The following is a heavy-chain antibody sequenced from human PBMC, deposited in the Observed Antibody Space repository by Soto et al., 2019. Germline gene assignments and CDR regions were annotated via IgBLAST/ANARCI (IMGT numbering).Heavy chain of an antibody. J-gene: IGHJ6*02. V-gene: IGHV1-3*01. CDR3: AKDVAGRSYGMDV. CDR1: GYTFTSYA. CDR2: INAGNGNT. D-gene: IGHD6-6*01. Sequence: QVQLVQSGAEVKKPGASVKVSCKASGYTFTSYAMPWVPQAPGQRLEWMGWINAGNGNTKYSQKFQGRVTITRDTSASTAYKELSSLRSDDTAVYYCAKDVAGRSYGMDVWGQGTTVTVSS.